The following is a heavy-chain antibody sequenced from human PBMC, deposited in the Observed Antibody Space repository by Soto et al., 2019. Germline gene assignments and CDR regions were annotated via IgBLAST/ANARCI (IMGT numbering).Heavy chain of an antibody. CDR1: GGSFSGYY. CDR2: INHSGST. V-gene: IGHV4-34*01. CDR3: ARGHHRSPFDY. J-gene: IGHJ4*02. Sequence: SETLSLTCAVYGGSFSGYYWSWIRQPPGKGLEWIGEINHSGSTNYNPSLKSRVTISVDTSKNQFSLKLSSVTAADTAVYYCARGHHRSPFDYWGQGTLVTVS. D-gene: IGHD2-15*01.